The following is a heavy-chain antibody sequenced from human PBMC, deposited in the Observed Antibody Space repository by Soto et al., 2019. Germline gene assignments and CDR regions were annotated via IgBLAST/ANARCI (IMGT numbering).Heavy chain of an antibody. CDR3: ASRPKLPTITTVSWPLGF. D-gene: IGHD3-22*01. V-gene: IGHV3-53*02. Sequence: EVQLVETGGGLIQPGGSLRLSCAASGFTISDKYMSWVRQAPGKGLEWVSVINGGGDTFYPDSVKGRFTISRDNSENTLYLQMNNLRAEDTAVYYCASRPKLPTITTVSWPLGFWGPGTLVTVSS. J-gene: IGHJ4*02. CDR1: GFTISDKY. CDR2: INGGGDT.